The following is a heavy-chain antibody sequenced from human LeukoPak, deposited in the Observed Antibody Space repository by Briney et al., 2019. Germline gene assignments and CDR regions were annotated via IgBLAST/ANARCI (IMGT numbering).Heavy chain of an antibody. D-gene: IGHD3-22*01. CDR2: IWYDGSNK. J-gene: IGHJ1*01. Sequence: GGSLRLSCTASGFTFSSYGMHWVRQAPGKGLEWVAVIWYDGSNKYYADSVKGRFTISRDNSKNTLYLQMNSLRAEDTAVYYCARGGHYYDSRSAEYFQHWGQGTLVTVSS. V-gene: IGHV3-33*01. CDR3: ARGGHYYDSRSAEYFQH. CDR1: GFTFSSYG.